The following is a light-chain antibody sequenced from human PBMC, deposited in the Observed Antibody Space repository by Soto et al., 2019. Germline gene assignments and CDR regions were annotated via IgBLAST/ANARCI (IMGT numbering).Light chain of an antibody. CDR3: HQYGSSPGT. J-gene: IGKJ1*01. V-gene: IGKV3-20*01. CDR1: QSVSSNL. Sequence: EIVLTQSPGTLSFSPGERATLSCRATQSVSSNLLAWYQQKPGQAPRLLIYAASSRATGIPDRFSGSGSGTDFTLTISRLEPEDFAVYYCHQYGSSPGTFGQGTKV. CDR2: AAS.